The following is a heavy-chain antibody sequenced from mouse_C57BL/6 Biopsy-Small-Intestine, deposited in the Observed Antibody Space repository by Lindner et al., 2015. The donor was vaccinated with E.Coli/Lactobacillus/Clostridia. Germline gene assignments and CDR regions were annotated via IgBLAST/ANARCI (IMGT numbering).Heavy chain of an antibody. V-gene: IGHV1-82*01. D-gene: IGHD2-4*01. CDR2: IYPGDGDA. CDR1: GYAFSSSW. J-gene: IGHJ4*01. Sequence: VQLQESGPELVKPGASVKISCKASGYAFSSSWMNWVKQRPGKGLEWIGRIYPGDGDANYSGKFQGKATLTADKSSSTAYMQLSSLTSEDSAVYFCARDYHYYYAFDYWGQGTSVTVSS. CDR3: ARDYHYYYAFDY.